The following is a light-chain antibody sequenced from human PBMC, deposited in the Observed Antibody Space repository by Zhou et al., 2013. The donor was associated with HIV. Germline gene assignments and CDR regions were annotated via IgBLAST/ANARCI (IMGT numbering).Light chain of an antibody. J-gene: IGKJ2*01. CDR1: QNIDTY. CDR2: GAT. Sequence: DIQMTQSPSSLSASVGDRVTISCRASQNIDTYLNWYQQKSGTAPKVLIYGATNLQSGVPPRFNGSGSGTDFTLTVTSLQPEDFATYFCQESHSIPYTFGQGTNLEVK. CDR3: QESHSIPYT. V-gene: IGKV1-39*01.